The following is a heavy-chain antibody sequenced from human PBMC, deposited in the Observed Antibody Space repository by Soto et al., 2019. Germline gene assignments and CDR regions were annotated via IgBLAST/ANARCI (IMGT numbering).Heavy chain of an antibody. J-gene: IGHJ6*03. CDR3: ARDGCSSTSFYVWDQLDYYYYYMDV. V-gene: IGHV1-18*01. CDR2: ISAYNGNT. D-gene: IGHD2-2*01. CDR1: GYTFTSYG. Sequence: QVPLVQSGAEVKKPGASVKVSCKASGYTFTSYGISWVRQAPGQGLEWMGWISAYNGNTNYAQKLQGRVTMTTDTSTSTAYMELRSLRSDDTAVYYCARDGCSSTSFYVWDQLDYYYYYMDVWGKGTTVTVSS.